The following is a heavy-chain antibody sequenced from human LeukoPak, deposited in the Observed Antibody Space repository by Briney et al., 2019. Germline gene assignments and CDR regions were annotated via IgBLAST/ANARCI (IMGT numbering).Heavy chain of an antibody. Sequence: SETLSLTCAVYGGSFSGYYWSWIRQPPGKGLEWIGEINHSGSTNYNPSLKSRVTISVDTSKNQFSLKLSSVTAVDTAVYYCARTLGYCSSTNCFLTFDYWGQGTLVTVSS. D-gene: IGHD2-2*01. J-gene: IGHJ4*02. CDR2: INHSGST. CDR1: GGSFSGYY. V-gene: IGHV4-34*01. CDR3: ARTLGYCSSTNCFLTFDY.